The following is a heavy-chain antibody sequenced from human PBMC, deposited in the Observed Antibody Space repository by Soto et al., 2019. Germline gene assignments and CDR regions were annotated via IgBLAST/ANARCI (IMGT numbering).Heavy chain of an antibody. CDR2: ISDSAGST. J-gene: IGHJ4*02. D-gene: IGHD3-22*01. Sequence: PGGSLRLSCAASGFTFSTYAMSWVRQAPGKGLEWVSSISDSAGSTYYADSVKGRFTISRDNSKNTLFLQMNSLRAEDTAVYYCASDLYYYDSSGYRAPSDYWGKGPLVTVSS. CDR3: ASDLYYYDSSGYRAPSDY. CDR1: GFTFSTYA. V-gene: IGHV3-23*01.